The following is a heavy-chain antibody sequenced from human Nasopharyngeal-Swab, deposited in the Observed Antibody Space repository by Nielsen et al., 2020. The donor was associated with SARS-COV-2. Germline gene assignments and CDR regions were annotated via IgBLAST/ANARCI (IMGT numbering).Heavy chain of an antibody. CDR3: ATPQGPAGVEGPYYFDY. J-gene: IGHJ4*02. CDR2: ISGSGGST. V-gene: IGHV3-23*01. CDR1: GFTSSSYA. D-gene: IGHD2-15*01. Sequence: AGSLRPSCAASGFTSSSYAMSWVRQAPGKGLEWVSAISGSGGSTYYADSVKGRFTISRDNSKNTLYLQMNSLRAEDTAVYYCATPQGPAGVEGPYYFDYWGQGTLVTVSS.